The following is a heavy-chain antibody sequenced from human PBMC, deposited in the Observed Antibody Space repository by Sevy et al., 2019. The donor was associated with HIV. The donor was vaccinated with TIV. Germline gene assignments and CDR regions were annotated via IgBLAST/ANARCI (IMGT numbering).Heavy chain of an antibody. CDR1: GFTFNKYS. CDR3: AREVGLDC. Sequence: GGSLRLSCAASGFTFNKYSMSWVRQPPGKGLEWVATLSFGCGEINYADSVKGRFTISRDNSKNSFYLQMNNLRAEDTALYYCAREVGLDCWGQGALVTVSS. CDR2: LSFGCGEI. J-gene: IGHJ4*02. D-gene: IGHD1-26*01. V-gene: IGHV3-23*01.